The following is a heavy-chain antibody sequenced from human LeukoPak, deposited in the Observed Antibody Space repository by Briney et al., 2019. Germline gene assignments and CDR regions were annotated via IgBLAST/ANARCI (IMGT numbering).Heavy chain of an antibody. CDR1: GFTFSSYA. V-gene: IGHV3-23*01. J-gene: IGHJ4*02. CDR2: VSGSGGST. D-gene: IGHD3-10*01. CDR3: AKGPFMVRGVKFDY. Sequence: PGGSLRLSCAASGFTFSSYAMSWVRQAPGKGLEWVSAVSGSGGSTYYADSVKGRFTISRDNSKNTLYLQMNSLRAEDTAVYYCAKGPFMVRGVKFDYWGQGTLVTVSS.